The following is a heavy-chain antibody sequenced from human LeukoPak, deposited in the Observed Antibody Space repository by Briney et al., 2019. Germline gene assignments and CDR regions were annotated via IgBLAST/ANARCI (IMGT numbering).Heavy chain of an antibody. CDR2: IIPIFGTA. Sequence: ASVKASCKASGGTFSSYAISWVRQAPGQGLEWMGGIIPIFGTANYAQKFQGRVTITTDESTSTAYMELSSLRSEDTAVYYCARDPSVVVVAATLDYWGQGTLVTVSS. J-gene: IGHJ4*02. CDR3: ARDPSVVVVAATLDY. D-gene: IGHD2-15*01. CDR1: GGTFSSYA. V-gene: IGHV1-69*05.